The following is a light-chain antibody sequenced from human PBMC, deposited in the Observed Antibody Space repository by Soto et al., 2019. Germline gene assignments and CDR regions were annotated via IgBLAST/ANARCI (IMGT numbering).Light chain of an antibody. CDR3: LQHNNYPWT. J-gene: IGKJ1*01. CDR1: QGIRNC. Sequence: IHMTQSPSPLAASVGGIVTITCRASQGIRNCLAWYQQKPGQAPKRLIYAVSSLESGVPSRFSGSGSGTEFTLTISSLQPEDFATYYSLQHNNYPWTFGQGTKVDIK. CDR2: AVS. V-gene: IGKV1-17*01.